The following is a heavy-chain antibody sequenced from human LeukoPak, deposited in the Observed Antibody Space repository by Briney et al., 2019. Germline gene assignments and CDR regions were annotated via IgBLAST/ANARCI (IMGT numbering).Heavy chain of an antibody. CDR1: GFTFSSYT. V-gene: IGHV3-21*01. J-gene: IGHJ4*02. Sequence: GGSLRLSCAASGFTFSSYTMNWVRQAPGKGLEWVSSISSSSSYIYYADSVKGRFTISRDNAKNSLYLQMNSLRAEDTAVYYCARNHGSGSYYFDYWGQGTLVTVSS. CDR2: ISSSSSYI. CDR3: ARNHGSGSYYFDY. D-gene: IGHD6-19*01.